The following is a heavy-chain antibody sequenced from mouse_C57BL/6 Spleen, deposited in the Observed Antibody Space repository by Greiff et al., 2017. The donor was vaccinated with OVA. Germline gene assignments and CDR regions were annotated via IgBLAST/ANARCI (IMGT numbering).Heavy chain of an antibody. D-gene: IGHD4-1*01. CDR2: ISDGGSDT. V-gene: IGHV5-4*01. J-gene: IGHJ3*01. Sequence: EVQLVESGGGLVKPGGSLKLSCAASGFTFSSYAMSWVRQTPEKRLEWVATISDGGSDTYYPDNVKGRFTISRDNAKNNPYLQMSHLTSEDTAIYYCARESHWDWFAYWGQGTLVTVSA. CDR3: ARESHWDWFAY. CDR1: GFTFSSYA.